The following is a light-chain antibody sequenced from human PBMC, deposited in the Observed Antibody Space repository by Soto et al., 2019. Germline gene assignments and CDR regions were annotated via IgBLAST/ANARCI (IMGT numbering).Light chain of an antibody. J-gene: IGKJ1*01. Sequence: EIVMTQSPATLSVSPGERATLSCRASQSVSSNLAWYQHKPGQAPRLLIYGASTRATGIPARFSGSGSGTEFTLTMSRLQSEDFAVYYCQQYNNWPRTFGRGTKVEIK. V-gene: IGKV3-15*01. CDR3: QQYNNWPRT. CDR1: QSVSSN. CDR2: GAS.